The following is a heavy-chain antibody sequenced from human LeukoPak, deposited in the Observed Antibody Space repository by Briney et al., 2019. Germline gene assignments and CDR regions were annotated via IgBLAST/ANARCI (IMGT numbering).Heavy chain of an antibody. V-gene: IGHV4-39*01. CDR1: GGSISSSSYY. CDR2: IYYSGST. CDR3: ASRTRLSSGYYFGEITGFDY. Sequence: SETLSLTCTVSGGSISSSSYYWGWIRQPPGKGLEWIGSIYYSGSTYYNPSLKSRVTISVDTSKNQFSLELSSVTAADTAVYYCASRTRLSSGYYFGEITGFDYWGQGTLVTVSS. D-gene: IGHD3-22*01. J-gene: IGHJ4*02.